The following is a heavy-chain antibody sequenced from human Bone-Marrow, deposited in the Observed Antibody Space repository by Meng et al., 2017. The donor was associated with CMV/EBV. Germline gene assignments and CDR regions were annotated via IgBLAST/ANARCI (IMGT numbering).Heavy chain of an antibody. CDR2: IVVGSGNT. V-gene: IGHV1-58*01. CDR1: GFTFSSSA. D-gene: IGHD2-2*01. J-gene: IGHJ5*02. CDR3: AAPTGGIVVVT. Sequence: SVKVSCKASGFTFSSSAVQWVRQARGQRLEWIGWIVVGSGNTNYAQKFQERVTITRDMSTSTDYMELSSVRSEDTDVYYCAAPTGGIVVVTWGQGTLVTVSS.